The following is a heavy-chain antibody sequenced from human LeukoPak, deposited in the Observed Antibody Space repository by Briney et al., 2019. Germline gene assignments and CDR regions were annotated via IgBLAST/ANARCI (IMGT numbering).Heavy chain of an antibody. CDR3: ARGRSSGFRSSYFDY. CDR2: INPNSGGT. CDR1: GYTFTGYY. J-gene: IGHJ4*02. V-gene: IGHV1-2*02. Sequence: GASVKVSCKASGYTFTGYYMHWVRQAPGQGLEWMGWINPNSGGTNYAQKFQGRVTMTRDTSISTAYMELSRLRSDDTAVYYCARGRSSGFRSSYFDYWGQGTLVTVSS. D-gene: IGHD6-19*01.